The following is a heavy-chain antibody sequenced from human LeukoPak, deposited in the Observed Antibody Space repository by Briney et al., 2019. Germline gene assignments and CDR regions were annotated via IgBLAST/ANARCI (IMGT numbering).Heavy chain of an antibody. Sequence: GESLKISCKGSGYSFTSYWIGWVRQMPGKGLEWMGIIYPGDSDTRYSPSFQGQVTISADKSISTAYLQWSSLKASDTAMYYCAGPRTYYDFWGGYRGAFDIWAKGQWSPSLQ. CDR2: IYPGDSDT. J-gene: IGHJ3*02. V-gene: IGHV5-51*01. D-gene: IGHD3-3*01. CDR3: AGPRTYYDFWGGYRGAFDI. CDR1: GYSFTSYW.